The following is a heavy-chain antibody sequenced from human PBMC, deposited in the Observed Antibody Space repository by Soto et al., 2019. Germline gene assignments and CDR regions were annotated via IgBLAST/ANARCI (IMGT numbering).Heavy chain of an antibody. D-gene: IGHD6-19*01. V-gene: IGHV1-69*06. CDR3: ARVIAGAPGYYYYGMDV. CDR2: IIPIFGTA. J-gene: IGHJ6*02. Sequence: SVKVSCKASGGTFSSYAISWVRQAPGQGLEWMGGIIPIFGTANYAQKFQGRVTITADKSTSTAYMELSSLRSEDTAVYYCARVIAGAPGYYYYGMDVWGQGTTVTSP. CDR1: GGTFSSYA.